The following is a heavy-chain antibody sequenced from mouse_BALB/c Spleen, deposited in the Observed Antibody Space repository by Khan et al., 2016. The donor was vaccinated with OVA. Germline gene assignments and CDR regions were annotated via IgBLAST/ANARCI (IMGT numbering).Heavy chain of an antibody. D-gene: IGHD2-3*01. J-gene: IGHJ2*01. CDR2: IYPGSDNA. V-gene: IGHV1-81*01. Sequence: VQLQQSGPELVKPGASVKMSCKASGYTFTYYVITWVKQRTGQGLEWIGEIYPGSDNAYYNERFKGKATLTADKSSITTHMQLSSLPSEDSAVYFCARGDGYYVYFDYWGQGTTLTVSS. CDR3: ARGDGYYVYFDY. CDR1: GYTFTYYV.